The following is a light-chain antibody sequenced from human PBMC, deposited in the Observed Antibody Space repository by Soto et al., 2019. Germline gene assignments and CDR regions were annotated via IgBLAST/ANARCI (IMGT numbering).Light chain of an antibody. CDR1: QTFSNSF. V-gene: IGKV3-20*01. Sequence: EIELTQSPGTLSLSPGERATLSCRASQTFSNSFLSWFQQIPGQAPRLLIYGASMRATGIPDRFSGSGSGTDFTLTISRLEPEDFAVYYCQQCGSSSTFGQGTRLEIK. J-gene: IGKJ5*01. CDR3: QQCGSSST. CDR2: GAS.